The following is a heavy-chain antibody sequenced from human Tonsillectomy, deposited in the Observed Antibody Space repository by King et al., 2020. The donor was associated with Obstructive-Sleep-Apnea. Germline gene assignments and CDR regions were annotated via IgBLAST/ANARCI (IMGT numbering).Heavy chain of an antibody. J-gene: IGHJ4*02. V-gene: IGHV3-30-3*01. CDR1: GFTFSSYA. CDR2: ISYDGGDK. Sequence: VQLVESGGGVVQPGRSLRLSCAASGFTFSSYAMNWVRQAPGKGLEWVAVISYDGGDKYYADSVKGRFTISRDNSKNTLYLQMNSLRAEDTAVYYCAGAYYDSLSWASGGYYFDCRGQGALVAVS. CDR3: AGAYYDSLSWASGGYYFDC. D-gene: IGHD3-9*01.